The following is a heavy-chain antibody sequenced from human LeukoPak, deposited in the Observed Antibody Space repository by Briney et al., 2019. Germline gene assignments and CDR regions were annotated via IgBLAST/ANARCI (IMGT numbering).Heavy chain of an antibody. CDR1: GFTLSNYA. J-gene: IGHJ4*02. D-gene: IGHD3-22*01. CDR3: AKTPSDTGGYQFW. Sequence: GGSLSPAWAASGFTLSNYAMTWVRQAPGKGLEWVSGISGSGGWTYYADSVKGRFTISRDNSKNTLFLQMNSLRAEDPAVYYCAKTPSDTGGYQFWWGQGTLVTVSS. V-gene: IGHV3-23*01. CDR2: ISGSGGWT.